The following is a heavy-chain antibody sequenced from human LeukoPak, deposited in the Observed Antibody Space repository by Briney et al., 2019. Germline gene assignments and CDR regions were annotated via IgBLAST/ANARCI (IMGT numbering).Heavy chain of an antibody. V-gene: IGHV1-8*01. J-gene: IGHJ6*03. CDR2: MNPNSGNT. Sequence: ASVKVSCKASGYTFTSYDINWVRQATGQGREWMGWMNPNSGNTGYAQKFQGRVTMTRNTSISTAYMELSSLRSEDTAVYYCARGPLYYDFWSGYYSFYYYYMDVWGKGTTVTVSS. CDR3: ARGPLYYDFWSGYYSFYYYYMDV. D-gene: IGHD3-3*01. CDR1: GYTFTSYD.